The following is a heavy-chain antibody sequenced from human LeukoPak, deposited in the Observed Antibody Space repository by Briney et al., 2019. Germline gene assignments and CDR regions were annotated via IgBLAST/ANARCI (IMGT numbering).Heavy chain of an antibody. CDR2: ISASGGST. Sequence: GGSLRLSCAASGFTFSSYAMSWVRQAPGKGLEWVSAISASGGSTYYGDSVKGRFTISRDNSKNTLYLQMNSLRAEDTAVYYCAKVPVLLWFGELFDYWGQGTLVTVSS. D-gene: IGHD3-10*01. V-gene: IGHV3-23*01. CDR3: AKVPVLLWFGELFDY. CDR1: GFTFSSYA. J-gene: IGHJ4*02.